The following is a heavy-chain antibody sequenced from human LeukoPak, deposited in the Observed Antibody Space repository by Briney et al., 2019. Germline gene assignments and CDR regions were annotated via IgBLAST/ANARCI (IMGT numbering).Heavy chain of an antibody. V-gene: IGHV3-9*01. D-gene: IGHD4-17*01. J-gene: IGHJ4*02. CDR3: AKDSSHGDPLFS. Sequence: PGGSLRLSCAASGFTFDDYAMHWVRQAPGKGLEWVSGISWNSGSIGYADSVKGRFTISRDNAKNSLYLQMNSLRAEDTALYYCAKDSSHGDPLFSWGQGTLVTVSS. CDR2: ISWNSGSI. CDR1: GFTFDDYA.